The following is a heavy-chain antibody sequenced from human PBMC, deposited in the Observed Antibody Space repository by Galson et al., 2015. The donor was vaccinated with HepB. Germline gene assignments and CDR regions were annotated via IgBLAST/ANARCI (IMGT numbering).Heavy chain of an antibody. D-gene: IGHD1-26*01. Sequence: QSGAEVKMPGEFLKISCKTSGYNFNRYWIAWVRQMPGKGLEWMGIIYPTDADTRYSPSFQGQVSISADKSTATAYLQWSSLKASDNAIYFCVRRRSQVRNVDTDYWGQGTLVTVSS. CDR3: VRRRSQVRNVDTDY. CDR1: GYNFNRYW. V-gene: IGHV5-51*01. CDR2: IYPTDADT. J-gene: IGHJ4*01.